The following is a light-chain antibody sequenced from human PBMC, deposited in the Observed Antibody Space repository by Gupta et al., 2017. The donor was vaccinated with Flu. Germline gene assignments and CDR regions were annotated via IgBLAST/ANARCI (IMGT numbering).Light chain of an antibody. Sequence: YDLTQPPSASVSPGQTATITCSGDKLVDKYACWYQQKPGQSPVLVIYQATKPPSGIPERFSASTPGNTATLTISGTQSMDEADYYCQAWDSSTVVFGGGTKLTVL. CDR1: KLVDKY. V-gene: IGLV3-1*01. CDR2: QAT. J-gene: IGLJ2*01. CDR3: QAWDSSTVV.